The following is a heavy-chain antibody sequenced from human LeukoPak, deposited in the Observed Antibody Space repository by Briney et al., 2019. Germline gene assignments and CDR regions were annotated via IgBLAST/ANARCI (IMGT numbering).Heavy chain of an antibody. V-gene: IGHV3-21*06. CDR3: VKARLTLGGSDY. Sequence: PGGSLRLSCAASGFTFSSHDMHWVRQAPGEGLEWVSSTTAKTEIYMADSVRGRFTISRDNAKSSLYLHMSSLRAEDTAMYYCVKARLTLGGSDYWGQGTLVTVSS. CDR1: GFTFSSHD. CDR2: TTAKTEI. D-gene: IGHD2-15*01. J-gene: IGHJ4*02.